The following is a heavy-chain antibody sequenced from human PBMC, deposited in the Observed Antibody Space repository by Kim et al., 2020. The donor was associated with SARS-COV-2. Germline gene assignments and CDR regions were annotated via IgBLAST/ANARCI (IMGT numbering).Heavy chain of an antibody. CDR2: INHSGST. D-gene: IGHD3-9*01. J-gene: IGHJ3*02. CDR3: ARVGYDILTGSPPAHAFDI. Sequence: SETLSLTCAVYGGSFSGYYWSWIRQPPGKGLEWIGEINHSGSTNYNPSLKSRVTISVDTSKNQFSLKLSSVTAADTAVYYCARVGYDILTGSPPAHAFDIWGQGTMVTVSS. V-gene: IGHV4-34*01. CDR1: GGSFSGYY.